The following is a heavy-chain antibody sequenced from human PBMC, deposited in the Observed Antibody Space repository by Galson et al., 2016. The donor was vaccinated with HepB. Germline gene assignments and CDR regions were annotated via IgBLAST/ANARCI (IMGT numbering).Heavy chain of an antibody. D-gene: IGHD5-18*01. CDR2: VTRGGTT. J-gene: IGHJ6*02. Sequence: SLRLSCAASGFSFSRYAMSWVRQAPGPGLEWVSGVTRGGTTYYADSVKGRFTISRDNSKNILYLQIKGLRDEDTAVYYCAKRPYSYGWHYGMDVWGQGTTVTVSS. V-gene: IGHV3-23*01. CDR1: GFSFSRYA. CDR3: AKRPYSYGWHYGMDV.